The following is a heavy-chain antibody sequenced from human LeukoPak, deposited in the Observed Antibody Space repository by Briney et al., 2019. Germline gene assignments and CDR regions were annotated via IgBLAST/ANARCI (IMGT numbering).Heavy chain of an antibody. V-gene: IGHV3-48*03. J-gene: IGHJ4*02. D-gene: IGHD5-18*01. CDR2: ISSSGSTI. CDR3: ARREYSYGTFDY. Sequence: GGSLRLSCAASGFTFSSYEMNWVRQAPGKGLEWVSYISSSGSTIYQADSVKGRFTISRDNAKNSLNLQMNSLRAEDTAVYYCARREYSYGTFDYWGQGTLVTVSS. CDR1: GFTFSSYE.